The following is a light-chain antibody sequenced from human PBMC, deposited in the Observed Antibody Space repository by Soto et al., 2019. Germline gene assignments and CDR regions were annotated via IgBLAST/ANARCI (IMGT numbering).Light chain of an antibody. CDR2: GAS. V-gene: IGKV3-15*01. Sequence: EIVMTQSPATLSVSPGERATLSCRASQSVSSNLAWYQQKPGQAPRLLIYGASTRATGIPARFSGSGSGIEFTLTISSLQSEDFAVYYCHQYNNWPPMAFGKGTKVEIK. CDR1: QSVSSN. J-gene: IGKJ1*01. CDR3: HQYNNWPPMA.